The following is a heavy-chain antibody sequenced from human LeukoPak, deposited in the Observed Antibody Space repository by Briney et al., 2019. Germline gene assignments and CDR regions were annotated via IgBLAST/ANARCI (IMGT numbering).Heavy chain of an antibody. CDR1: GGSISSSSYY. CDR2: IYYSGCT. J-gene: IGHJ4*02. V-gene: IGHV4-39*01. Sequence: SETLSLTCTVSGGSISSSSYYWGWIRQPPGKGLEWIGSIYYSGCTYYHPSLKSRVTISVDTSKNQFSLKLSSVTAADTAVYYCARQLGYCSSTSCYADKVDYWGQRTLVTVSS. D-gene: IGHD2-2*01. CDR3: ARQLGYCSSTSCYADKVDY.